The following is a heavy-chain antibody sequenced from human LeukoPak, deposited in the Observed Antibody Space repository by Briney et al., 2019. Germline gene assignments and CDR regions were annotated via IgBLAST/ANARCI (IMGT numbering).Heavy chain of an antibody. CDR1: GFTFSDHD. Sequence: GGSLRLSCAASGFTFSDHDMDWVRQAPGKGLEWIGRAKNKAQRYTTEYAASVSGRFTIAREDSKSTLSLQMNSLKSEDTAVYYCARGPTYYYDSSGYYGHRNYFDYWGQGTLVTVSS. CDR2: AKNKAQRYTT. CDR3: ARGPTYYYDSSGYYGHRNYFDY. V-gene: IGHV3-72*01. J-gene: IGHJ4*02. D-gene: IGHD3-22*01.